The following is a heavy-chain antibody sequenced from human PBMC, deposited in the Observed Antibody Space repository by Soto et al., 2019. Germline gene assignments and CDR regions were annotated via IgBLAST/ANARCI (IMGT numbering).Heavy chain of an antibody. V-gene: IGHV1-46*01. CDR3: ARDLLQSDMIVVVETTDY. CDR1: GYTFTSYY. D-gene: IGHD3-22*01. Sequence: ASVKVSCKASGYTFTSYYMHWVRQAPGQGLEWMGIINPSGGSTSYAQKFQGRVTMTRDTSTSTVYMELSSLRSEDTAVYYCARDLLQSDMIVVVETTDYWGQGTLVTV. CDR2: INPSGGST. J-gene: IGHJ4*02.